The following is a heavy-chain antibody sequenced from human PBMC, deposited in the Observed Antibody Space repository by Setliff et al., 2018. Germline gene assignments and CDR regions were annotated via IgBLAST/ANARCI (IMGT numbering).Heavy chain of an antibody. CDR1: GFTFSSYS. J-gene: IGHJ4*02. CDR2: ISSSSSYI. CDR3: ARLGPIKTHTQYDY. D-gene: IGHD5-12*01. Sequence: PGGSLRLSCAASGFTFSSYSMNWVRQAPGKGLEWVSSISSSSSYIYYADSVKGRFTISRDNAKNSLSLQMNSLRAEDAAVYFCARLGPIKTHTQYDYWGQGTLVTVSS. V-gene: IGHV3-21*01.